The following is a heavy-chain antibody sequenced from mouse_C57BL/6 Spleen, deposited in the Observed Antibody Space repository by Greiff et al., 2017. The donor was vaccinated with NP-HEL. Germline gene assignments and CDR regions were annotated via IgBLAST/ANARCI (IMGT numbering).Heavy chain of an antibody. V-gene: IGHV1-54*01. Sequence: QVQLQQSGAELVRPGTSVKVSCKASGYAFTNYLIEWVKQRPGQGLEWIGVINPGSGGTTYNEKFTGKAKLTADKSSSTAYMQLSSLTSEDSAVYFCARWDDVLRYAMDYWGQGTSVTVSS. J-gene: IGHJ4*01. CDR1: GYAFTNYL. CDR2: INPGSGGT. D-gene: IGHD2-3*01. CDR3: ARWDDVLRYAMDY.